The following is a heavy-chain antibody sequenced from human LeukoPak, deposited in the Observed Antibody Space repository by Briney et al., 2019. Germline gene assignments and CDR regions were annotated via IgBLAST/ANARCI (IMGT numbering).Heavy chain of an antibody. J-gene: IGHJ4*02. CDR1: GGTFSSYP. V-gene: IGHV1-69*13. D-gene: IGHD4-23*01. CDR2: ITPIFGTA. CDR3: ARNSRVVSTSGLNY. Sequence: EASVKVSCKASGGTFSSYPFSWVRQAPGQGLEWMGEITPIFGTANYAQKFQGRVTITADESTSTVYMELSSLRSEDTAIYFCARNSRVVSTSGLNYWGQGTLVTVSS.